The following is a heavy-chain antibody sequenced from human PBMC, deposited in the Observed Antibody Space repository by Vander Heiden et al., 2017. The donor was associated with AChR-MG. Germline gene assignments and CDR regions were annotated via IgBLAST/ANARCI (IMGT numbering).Heavy chain of an antibody. CDR2: INTNSGNP. CDR1: GYTLTSYA. CDR3: ARKGYYHYHMDV. V-gene: IGHV7-4-1*02. Sequence: QVQPLQSGSGLKTPGASVKVSCKASGYTLTSYALNWVRQAPGQGREWMGWINTNSGNPFYAQGFTGRFVFSLDTSVSTAYLQISSLRTDDTAVYYCARKGYYHYHMDVWGKGTTVTVSS. J-gene: IGHJ6*03.